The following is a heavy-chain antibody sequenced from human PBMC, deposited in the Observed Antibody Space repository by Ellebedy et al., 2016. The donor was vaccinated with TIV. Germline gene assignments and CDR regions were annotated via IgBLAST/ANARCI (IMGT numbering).Heavy chain of an antibody. CDR1: GGSVSRGNYY. CDR2: IYHTGST. V-gene: IGHV4-39*07. CDR3: ARLWFGDLFSPEGDV. D-gene: IGHD3-10*01. Sequence: SETLSLTXRVSGGSVSRGNYYWGWLRQRPGKGPEWIGNIYHTGSTNYNPFLKSRVTISVDKSKNQFSLKLSSVTAADTAVYYCARLWFGDLFSPEGDVWGQGTTVTVSS. J-gene: IGHJ6*02.